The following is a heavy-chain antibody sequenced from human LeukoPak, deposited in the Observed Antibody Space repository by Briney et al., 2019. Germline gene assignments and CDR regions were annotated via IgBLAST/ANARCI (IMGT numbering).Heavy chain of an antibody. D-gene: IGHD4-17*01. Sequence: ASVKVSCKASGYTFTSYGISWVRQAPGQGLEWMGWISAYNGNTNYAQKLQGRVTMTTDTPTSTAYMELRSLRSDDTAVYYCARAGTYYGDYVIPHFDYWGQGTLVTVSS. CDR2: ISAYNGNT. CDR1: GYTFTSYG. CDR3: ARAGTYYGDYVIPHFDY. V-gene: IGHV1-18*01. J-gene: IGHJ4*02.